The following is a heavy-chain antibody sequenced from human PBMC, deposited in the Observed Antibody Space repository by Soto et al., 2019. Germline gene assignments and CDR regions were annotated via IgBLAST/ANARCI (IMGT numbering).Heavy chain of an antibody. D-gene: IGHD1-26*01. CDR2: IRSKTNNYAT. CDR3: SRLVGATSSFDY. V-gene: IGHV3-73*02. Sequence: EVQLVESGGGLVQPGGSLKLSCAASGFTFSGSAMHWVRQASGTGPEWVGRIRSKTNNYATAYDASVKGRFTISRDDSKNTVYLQRNSTKTEDTAVYYCSRLVGATSSFDYWGQGTLVTVSS. CDR1: GFTFSGSA. J-gene: IGHJ4*02.